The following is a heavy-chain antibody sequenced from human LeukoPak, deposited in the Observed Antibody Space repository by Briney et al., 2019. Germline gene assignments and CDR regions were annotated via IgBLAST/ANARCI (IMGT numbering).Heavy chain of an antibody. J-gene: IGHJ3*02. CDR2: ISCDGSNK. CDR3: ARDSSGAANAFDI. D-gene: IGHD2-15*01. Sequence: GGSLRLSCAASGFTFSSYAMHWVRQAPGKGLEWAAVISCDGSNKYYADSVKGRFTISRDNSKNTLYLQMNSLRAEDTAVYYCARDSSGAANAFDIWGQGTMVTVSS. CDR1: GFTFSSYA. V-gene: IGHV3-30-3*01.